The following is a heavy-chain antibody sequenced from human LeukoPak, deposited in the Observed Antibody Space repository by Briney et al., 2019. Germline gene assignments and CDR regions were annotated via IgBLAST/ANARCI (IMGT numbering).Heavy chain of an antibody. J-gene: IGHJ4*02. V-gene: IGHV3-33*06. CDR1: GFTLSSYG. CDR2: IWYDGSNK. CDR3: AKDIRGYSYGPFDY. Sequence: TGGSLRLSCAASGFTLSSYGMHWVRQAPGKGLEWVAVIWYDGSNKYYADSVKGRFTISRDNSKNTLYLQMNSLRAEDTAVYYCAKDIRGYSYGPFDYWGQGTLVTVSS. D-gene: IGHD5-18*01.